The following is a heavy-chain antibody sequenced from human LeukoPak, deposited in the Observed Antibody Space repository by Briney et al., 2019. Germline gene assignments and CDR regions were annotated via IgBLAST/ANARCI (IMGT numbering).Heavy chain of an antibody. V-gene: IGHV4-59*01. CDR2: VYYSGST. J-gene: IGHJ6*03. CDR1: GGSISTYY. CDR3: ARDPYNGGYGASYYYYMDV. Sequence: SETLSLTCTVSGGSISTYYWSWIRQPPGKGLEWIGYVYYSGSTNYNPSLKSRVTISADTSKNQFSLRLSSVTAADTAVYYCARDPYNGGYGASYYYYMDVWGKGTTVTISS. D-gene: IGHD1-26*01.